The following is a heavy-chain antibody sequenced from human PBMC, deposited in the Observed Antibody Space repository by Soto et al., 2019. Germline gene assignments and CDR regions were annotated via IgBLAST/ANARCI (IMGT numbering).Heavy chain of an antibody. CDR1: GFTVSSNY. V-gene: IGHV3-53*01. J-gene: IGHJ6*02. CDR3: AREDREVDGSGSYLHYGMDV. Sequence: EVQLVESGGGLIQPGGSLRLSCAASGFTVSSNYMSWVRQAPGKGLEWVSVIYSGGSTYYADSVKGRFTISRDNSKNTLYLQMNSLRAEDTAVYYCAREDREVDGSGSYLHYGMDVWGQGTTVTVSS. D-gene: IGHD3-10*01. CDR2: IYSGGST.